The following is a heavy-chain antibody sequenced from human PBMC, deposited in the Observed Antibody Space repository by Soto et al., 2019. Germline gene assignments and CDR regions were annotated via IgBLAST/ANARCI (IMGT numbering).Heavy chain of an antibody. D-gene: IGHD1-26*01. CDR3: ARSLVGATTLGFDY. CDR1: GGSISSSSYY. Sequence: QLRLQESGPGLVKPSETLSLTCTVSGGSISSSSYYWGWIRQPPGKGLEWIGSIYYSGSTYYNPSLKSRVTISVDTSKNQFSLKLSSVTAADTAVYYCARSLVGATTLGFDYWGQGTLVTVSS. CDR2: IYYSGST. J-gene: IGHJ4*02. V-gene: IGHV4-39*01.